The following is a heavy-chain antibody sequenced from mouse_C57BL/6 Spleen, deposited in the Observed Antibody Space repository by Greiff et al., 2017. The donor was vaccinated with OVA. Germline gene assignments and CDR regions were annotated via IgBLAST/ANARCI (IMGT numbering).Heavy chain of an antibody. CDR2: INPSSGYT. CDR3: ARSDYGSSLYWYFDV. CDR1: GYTFTSYW. J-gene: IGHJ1*03. V-gene: IGHV1-7*01. Sequence: QVHVKQSGAELAKPGASVKLSCKASGYTFTSYWMHWVKQRPGQGLEWIGYINPSSGYTKYNQKFKDKATLTADKSSSTAYMQLSSLTYEDSAVYYCARSDYGSSLYWYFDVWGTGTTVTVSS. D-gene: IGHD1-1*01.